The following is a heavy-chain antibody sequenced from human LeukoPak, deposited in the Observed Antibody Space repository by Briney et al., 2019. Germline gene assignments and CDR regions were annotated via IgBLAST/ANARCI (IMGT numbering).Heavy chain of an antibody. CDR1: GFSFTTYR. V-gene: IGHV3-7*01. D-gene: IGHD2-21*01. J-gene: IGHJ1*01. CDR2: IKQDGSAK. CDR3: AKLAKYCEKSKAYCFVEH. Sequence: GGSLRLSCAASGFSFTTYRMGWVRPAPGKGLERVADIKQDGSAKYSVDSVKGRFTISRANAKISLYLQMNSLRVEDTAVYYCAKLAKYCEKSKAYCFVEHWGQGTPVTASS.